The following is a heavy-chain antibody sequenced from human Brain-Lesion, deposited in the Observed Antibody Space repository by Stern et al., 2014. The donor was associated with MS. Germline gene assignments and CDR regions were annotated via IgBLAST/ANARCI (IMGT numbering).Heavy chain of an antibody. D-gene: IGHD3-3*01. Sequence: QVQLRQSGAEVKKPGASVKVSCKTSGYIFTGYFIHWVRQAPGQGLEWMAWINPNTGGTKDAQKFQGRVTMSRDTSISTAYVELSSLTSDDTAVYYCARDQRGITIFGVVTDYYYLGMDVWGQGTTVTVSS. J-gene: IGHJ6*02. V-gene: IGHV1-2*02. CDR1: GYIFTGYF. CDR3: ARDQRGITIFGVVTDYYYLGMDV. CDR2: INPNTGGT.